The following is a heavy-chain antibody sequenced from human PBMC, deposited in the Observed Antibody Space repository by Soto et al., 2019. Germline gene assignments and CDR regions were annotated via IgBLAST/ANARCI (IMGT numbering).Heavy chain of an antibody. Sequence: GASVKVSCKASGYTFTSYAMHWVRQAPGQRLEWMGWINAGNGNTKYSQKFQGRVTITRDTSASTAYMELSSLRSEDTAVYYCARGEYYGSGSYWSSVPYYYGMDVWGQGTTVTVSS. CDR2: INAGNGNT. D-gene: IGHD3-10*01. V-gene: IGHV1-3*01. CDR3: ARGEYYGSGSYWSSVPYYYGMDV. J-gene: IGHJ6*02. CDR1: GYTFTSYA.